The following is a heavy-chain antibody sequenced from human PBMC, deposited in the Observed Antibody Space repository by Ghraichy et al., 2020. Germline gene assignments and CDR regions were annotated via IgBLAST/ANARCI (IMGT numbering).Heavy chain of an antibody. V-gene: IGHV4-59*08. Sequence: SQTLSLTCTVSGGSFNSHYWSWVRQPPGKGLEWIGYISYSGSTNYSPSLRRRVSISLASSRTHLSLTLKSVTATDTAVYFCARHPVPSARVLLSGGHPAGYYYYLDVWGRGTTVTVSS. CDR2: ISYSGST. J-gene: IGHJ6*03. CDR3: ARHPVPSARVLLSGGHPAGYYYYLDV. D-gene: IGHD2-2*01. CDR1: GGSFNSHY.